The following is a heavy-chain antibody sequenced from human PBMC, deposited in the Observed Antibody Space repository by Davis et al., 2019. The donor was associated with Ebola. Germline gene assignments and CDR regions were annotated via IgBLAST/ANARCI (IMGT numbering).Heavy chain of an antibody. V-gene: IGHV3-30-3*01. CDR1: GFTFSAYA. Sequence: GESLKISCAASGFTFSAYAMDWVRQAPGKGLEWVAVISYDGSKTYNADSVKGRFTISRDNSKNTLYLQMNSLRAEDTAVYYCAKEDLGYSSSFNWFDPWGQGTLVTVSS. D-gene: IGHD6-13*01. J-gene: IGHJ5*02. CDR3: AKEDLGYSSSFNWFDP. CDR2: ISYDGSKT.